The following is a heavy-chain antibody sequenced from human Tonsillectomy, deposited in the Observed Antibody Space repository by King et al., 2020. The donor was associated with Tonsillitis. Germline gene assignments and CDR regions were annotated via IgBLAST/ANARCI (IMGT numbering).Heavy chain of an antibody. CDR1: GFTFSNFA. D-gene: IGHD5-18*01. V-gene: IGHV3-30*01. Sequence: VQLVESGGGVVQPGRSLRLSCAASGFTFSNFAIHWVRQAPGKGLEWGAVISYDGSNKFYADPVKGRFTIPRHNSKNTLWLQRNSLRAEDTAVYYCARARGYSYGFDFWGQGTLVTVSS. J-gene: IGHJ4*02. CDR3: ARARGYSYGFDF. CDR2: ISYDGSNK.